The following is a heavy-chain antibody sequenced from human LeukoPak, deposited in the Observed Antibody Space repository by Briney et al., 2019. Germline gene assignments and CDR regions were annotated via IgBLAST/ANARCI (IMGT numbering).Heavy chain of an antibody. CDR1: GFTFSSYG. J-gene: IGHJ4*02. CDR3: AKDRVWGPAAFDY. Sequence: GGSLRLSCAASGFTFSSYGMHWVRQAPGRGLEWVAFIRYDGSNKYYADSVKGRFTISRDNSKNTLYLQMNSLRAEDTAVYYCAKDRVWGPAAFDYWGQGTLVTVSS. V-gene: IGHV3-30*02. CDR2: IRYDGSNK. D-gene: IGHD2-2*01.